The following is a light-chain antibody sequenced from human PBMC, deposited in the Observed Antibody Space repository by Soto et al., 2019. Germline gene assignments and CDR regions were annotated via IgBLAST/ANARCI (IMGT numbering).Light chain of an antibody. CDR2: AAS. J-gene: IGKJ4*01. CDR3: QQRYSTPLT. CDR1: QSISSY. V-gene: IGKV1-39*01. Sequence: DIQMTQSPSSLSASVGDRVTITCRASQSISSYLNWYQQKPGKAPKLLIYAASSLQSGVPSRFSGSGSGTDFTLTISSLQPEDCATYYCQQRYSTPLTVGGGTKVEIK.